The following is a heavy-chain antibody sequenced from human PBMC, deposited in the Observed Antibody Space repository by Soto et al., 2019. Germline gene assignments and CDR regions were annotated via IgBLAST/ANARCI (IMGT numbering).Heavy chain of an antibody. J-gene: IGHJ4*02. Sequence: PGGSLRLSCAASGFTFSSYAMNWVRRAPGKGLEWVSVISGSGGSTYYADSVKGRFTISRDNSKNTLYLQMNSLRAEDTAVYYCAREIVVARGASYFDYWGPGTLVTVSS. CDR3: AREIVVARGASYFDY. D-gene: IGHD2-2*01. V-gene: IGHV3-23*01. CDR2: ISGSGGST. CDR1: GFTFSSYA.